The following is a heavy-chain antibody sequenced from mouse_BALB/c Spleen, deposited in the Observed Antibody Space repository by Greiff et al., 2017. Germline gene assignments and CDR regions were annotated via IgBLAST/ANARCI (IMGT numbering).Heavy chain of an antibody. J-gene: IGHJ3*01. Sequence: EVKLQESGGDLVKPGGSLKLSCAASGFTFSSYGMSWVRQTPDKRLEWVATISSGGSYTYYPDSVKGRFTISRDNAKNTLYLQMSSLKSEDTAMYYCVIEVRREIAYWGQGTLVTVSA. V-gene: IGHV5-6*01. CDR2: ISSGGSYT. CDR1: GFTFSSYG. D-gene: IGHD2-14*01. CDR3: VIEVRREIAY.